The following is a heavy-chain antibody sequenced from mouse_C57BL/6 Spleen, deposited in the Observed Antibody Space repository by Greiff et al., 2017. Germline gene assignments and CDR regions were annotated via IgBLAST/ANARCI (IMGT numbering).Heavy chain of an antibody. CDR2: IDPETGGT. CDR1: GYTFTDYE. J-gene: IGHJ3*01. Sequence: VQLQQSGAELVRPGASVTLSCKASGYTFTDYEMHWVKQTPVHGLEWIGAIDPETGGTAYNQKFKGKAILTANKSSSTAYMELRSLTSEDSAVYYCTRSCIATAPWFAYWGQGTLVTVSA. D-gene: IGHD1-1*01. CDR3: TRSCIATAPWFAY. V-gene: IGHV1-15*01.